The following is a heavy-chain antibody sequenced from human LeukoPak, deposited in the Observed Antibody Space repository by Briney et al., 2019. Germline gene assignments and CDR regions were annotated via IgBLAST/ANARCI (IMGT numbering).Heavy chain of an antibody. CDR1: GFTFSSYS. CDR3: ARDRYCSGGSCYPLDY. CDR2: ISSSSSYI. V-gene: IGHV3-21*01. D-gene: IGHD2-15*01. Sequence: GGSLRLSCAASGFTFSSYSMNWVRQAPGKGLEWVSSISSSSSYIYYAGSVKGRFTISRDNAKNSLYLQMNSLRAEDTAVYYCARDRYCSGGSCYPLDYWGQGTLVTVSS. J-gene: IGHJ4*02.